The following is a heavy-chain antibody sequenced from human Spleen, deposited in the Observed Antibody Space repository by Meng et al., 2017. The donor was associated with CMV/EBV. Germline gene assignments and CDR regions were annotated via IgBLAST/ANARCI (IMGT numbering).Heavy chain of an antibody. J-gene: IGHJ4*02. CDR1: GSVGTGVYY. D-gene: IGHD3-10*02. CDR3: ERCVYSEGAYYILDS. V-gene: IGHV4-31*02. CDR2: TYDNGNT. Sequence: GSVGTGVYYCSWIRQHPGKGLGWIGDTYDNGNTYSNPYLKSRVTRSVDTSKNQLTLRVNPVTAADTAVYYWERCVYSEGAYYILDSWGQGTLVTVSS.